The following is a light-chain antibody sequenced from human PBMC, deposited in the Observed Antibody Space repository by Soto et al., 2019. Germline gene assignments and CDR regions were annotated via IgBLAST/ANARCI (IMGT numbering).Light chain of an antibody. V-gene: IGKV3-20*01. CDR2: GAS. CDR1: QSVSSSY. J-gene: IGKJ4*01. Sequence: EIVVTQAPGTLSLSPGERATLSCRASQSVSSSYLAWYQQNPGQAPRLLIYGASSRATGIPDRFSGSGSGTDFTLTISRLEPEDFAVYYWQQYDRSPLTFGGGTKVEIK. CDR3: QQYDRSPLT.